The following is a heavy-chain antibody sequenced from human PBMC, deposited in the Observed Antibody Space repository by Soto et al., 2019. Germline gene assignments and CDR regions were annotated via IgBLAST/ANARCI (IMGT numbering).Heavy chain of an antibody. CDR1: GGSISSYY. J-gene: IGHJ5*02. D-gene: IGHD3-16*02. Sequence: PSETLSLTCTVSGGSISSYYWSWIRQPAGKGLEWIGRIYTSGSTNYNPSLKSRVTMSVDTSKNQFSLKLSSVTAADTAVYYCARGSRGLGELSLSGYNWFDPWGQGNLVTVSS. V-gene: IGHV4-4*07. CDR3: ARGSRGLGELSLSGYNWFDP. CDR2: IYTSGST.